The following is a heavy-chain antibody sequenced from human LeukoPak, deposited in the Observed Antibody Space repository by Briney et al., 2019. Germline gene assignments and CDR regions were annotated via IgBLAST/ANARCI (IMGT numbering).Heavy chain of an antibody. D-gene: IGHD3-10*01. CDR3: ASGSGSYRTPYYYMDV. J-gene: IGHJ6*03. Sequence: GGSLRLSCVAPGFTVSTNYMSWVRQAPGKGLEWVSVIYSGGSTYYADSVKGRFTISRDNSENTLYLQMNSLRGEDTAMYYCASGSGSYRTPYYYMDVWGTGTTVTVSS. CDR1: GFTVSTNY. V-gene: IGHV3-53*01. CDR2: IYSGGST.